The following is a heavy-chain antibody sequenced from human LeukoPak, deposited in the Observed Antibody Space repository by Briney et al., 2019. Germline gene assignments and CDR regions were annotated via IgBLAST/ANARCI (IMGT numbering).Heavy chain of an antibody. Sequence: ASVKVSCKVSGYTLTELSMHWARQAPGKGLEWMGGFDPEDGETIYAQKFQGRVTMTEDTSTDTAYMELSSLRSEDTAVYYCATMRAYCGGDCQFFDYWGQGTLVTVSS. CDR3: ATMRAYCGGDCQFFDY. J-gene: IGHJ4*02. CDR2: FDPEDGET. V-gene: IGHV1-24*01. D-gene: IGHD2-21*02. CDR1: GYTLTELS.